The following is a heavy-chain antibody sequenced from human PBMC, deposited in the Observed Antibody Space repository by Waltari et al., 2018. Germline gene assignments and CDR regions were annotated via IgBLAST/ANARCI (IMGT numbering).Heavy chain of an antibody. Sequence: EAQLVQSGGGLVQPGGSLALSCAASGFTSSRFWMTWIRQGPGQGLQWVAHIGPDGSDKYYVDSVKGRFTISRDNAENSLLLQMSSLRVEDTALYYCVGWNDPINSWGQGTLVAVSS. D-gene: IGHD1-1*01. CDR2: IGPDGSDK. V-gene: IGHV3-7*01. CDR3: VGWNDPINS. CDR1: GFTSSRFW. J-gene: IGHJ4*02.